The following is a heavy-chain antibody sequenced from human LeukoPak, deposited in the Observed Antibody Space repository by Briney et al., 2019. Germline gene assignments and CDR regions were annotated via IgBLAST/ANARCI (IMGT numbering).Heavy chain of an antibody. D-gene: IGHD4-11*01. CDR1: GFTFSSYA. CDR2: ISDNGDDT. CDR3: AKGYYGNYVAVDY. J-gene: IGHJ4*02. V-gene: IGHV3-23*01. Sequence: PGGSLRLSCAASGFTFSSYAMNWVRQAPGKGLEWVSSISDNGDDTYYADSVKGRFTTSRDKSTNTLYLQMNSLRADDTAVYYCAKGYYGNYVAVDYWGQGTLVTVSS.